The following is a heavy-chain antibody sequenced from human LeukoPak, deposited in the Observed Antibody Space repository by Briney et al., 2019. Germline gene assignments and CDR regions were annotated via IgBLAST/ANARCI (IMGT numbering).Heavy chain of an antibody. D-gene: IGHD5-18*01. CDR3: ATQNGIQPWPWGSHYFDY. V-gene: IGHV4-34*01. CDR2: INHSGST. Sequence: PSGTLSLTCAVSGGSISSYYWSWIRQPPGKGLEWIGEINHSGSTNYNPSLKSRVTISVDTSKNQFSLKLSSVTAADTAVYYCATQNGIQPWPWGSHYFDYWGQGTLVTVSS. J-gene: IGHJ4*02. CDR1: GGSISSYY.